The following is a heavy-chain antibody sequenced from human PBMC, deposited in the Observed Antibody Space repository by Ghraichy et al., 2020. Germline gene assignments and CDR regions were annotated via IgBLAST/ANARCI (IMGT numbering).Heavy chain of an antibody. CDR3: ARELVRGASYYYYYGMDV. V-gene: IGHV4-31*03. J-gene: IGHJ6*02. CDR1: GGSISSGGYY. Sequence: SLNISCTVSGGSISSGGYYWSWIRQHPGKGLEWIGYIYYSGSTYYNPSLKSRVTISVDTSKNQFSLKLSSVTAADTAVYYCARELVRGASYYYYYGMDVWGQGTTVTVSS. CDR2: IYYSGST. D-gene: IGHD3-10*01.